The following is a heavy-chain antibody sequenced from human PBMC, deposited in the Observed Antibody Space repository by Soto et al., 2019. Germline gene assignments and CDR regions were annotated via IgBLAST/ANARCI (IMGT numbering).Heavy chain of an antibody. J-gene: IGHJ4*02. CDR3: ARSSSGWAYFFDY. CDR2: LTSRSSAI. D-gene: IGHD6-19*01. V-gene: IGHV3-48*01. CDR1: GFTFSNYS. Sequence: SGFTFSNYSMNWVRQAPGKGPEWVSYLTSRSSAIYYADSVKGRFTISRDNAKNSLSLQMNDLSTEDTAFYYCARSSSGWAYFFDYWGQGTLVTVSS.